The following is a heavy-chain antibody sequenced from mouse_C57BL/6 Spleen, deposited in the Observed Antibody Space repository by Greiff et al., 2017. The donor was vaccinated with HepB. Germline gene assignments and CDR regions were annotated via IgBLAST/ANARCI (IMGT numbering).Heavy chain of an antibody. J-gene: IGHJ2*01. V-gene: IGHV1-4*01. CDR1: GYTFTSYT. CDR2: INPSSGYT. Sequence: VKLMESGAELARPGASVKMSCKASGYTFTSYTMHWVKQRPGQGLEWIGYINPSSGYTKYNQKFKSKATLTVDTSSSTAYMQLSSLTSEDSAVYYCARALYGNYEYYWGQGTTLTVSS. CDR3: ARALYGNYEYY. D-gene: IGHD2-1*01.